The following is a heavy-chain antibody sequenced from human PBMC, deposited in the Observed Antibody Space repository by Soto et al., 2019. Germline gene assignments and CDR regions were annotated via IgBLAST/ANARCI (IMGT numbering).Heavy chain of an antibody. CDR1: GDSVSSNSGA. D-gene: IGHD3-3*01. CDR2: TYYRSKWYS. J-gene: IGHJ5*02. CDR3: VRGLWSGYYSNWFDP. V-gene: IGHV6-1*01. Sequence: TLSLTCAISGDSVSSNSGAWNWIRQSPSRGLEWLGRTYYRSKWYSDYAVSVKSRTIINADTSKNQFSLQMNSVTPEDTAVYYCVRGLWSGYYSNWFDPWGQGTLVTVSS.